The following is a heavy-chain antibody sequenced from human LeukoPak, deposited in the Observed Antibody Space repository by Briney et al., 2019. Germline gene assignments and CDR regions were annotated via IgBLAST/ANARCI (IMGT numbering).Heavy chain of an antibody. D-gene: IGHD3-22*01. V-gene: IGHV4-4*07. Sequence: SETLSLTCTVSGGSISSYYWSWIRQPAGKGLEWIGRIYTSGSTNYNPSLKSRVTISVDTSKNQFSLKLSSVTAADTAVYYCARLPLYYYDSSTDYMDVWGKGTTVTISS. CDR2: IYTSGST. CDR3: ARLPLYYYDSSTDYMDV. J-gene: IGHJ6*03. CDR1: GGSISSYY.